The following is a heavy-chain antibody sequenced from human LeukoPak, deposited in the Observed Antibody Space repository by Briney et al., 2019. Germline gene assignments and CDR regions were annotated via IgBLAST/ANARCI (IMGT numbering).Heavy chain of an antibody. J-gene: IGHJ4*02. CDR1: GFNFSDYY. CDR3: ASGGRYCSSTSCFDY. Sequence: GGSLRLSCAASGFNFSDYYMSWIRQAPGKGLEWVSYISSSSSYTNYADSVKGRFTISRDNVKNSLYLQMNSLRAEDTAVYYCASGGRYCSSTSCFDYWGQGTLVTVSS. V-gene: IGHV3-11*06. D-gene: IGHD2-2*01. CDR2: ISSSSSYT.